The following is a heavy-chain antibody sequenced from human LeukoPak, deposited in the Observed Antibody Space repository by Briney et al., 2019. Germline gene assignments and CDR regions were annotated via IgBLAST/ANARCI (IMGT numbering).Heavy chain of an antibody. CDR2: ISSSGSTI. V-gene: IGHV3-48*03. CDR3: ARDRDSSGYGSDY. D-gene: IGHD3-22*01. Sequence: PGGSLRLSCAASGFTFSGYEMNWVRQAPGKGLEWVSYISSSGSTIYYADSVKGRFTISRDNAKNSLYLQMNSLRAEDTAVYYCARDRDSSGYGSDYWGQGTLVTVSS. CDR1: GFTFSGYE. J-gene: IGHJ4*02.